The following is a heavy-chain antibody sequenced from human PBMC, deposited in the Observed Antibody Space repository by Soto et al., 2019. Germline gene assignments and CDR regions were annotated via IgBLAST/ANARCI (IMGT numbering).Heavy chain of an antibody. CDR1: GGSISSYY. Sequence: SETLSLTCTVSGGSISSYYWSWIRQPPGKGLEWIGYIYYSGSTNYYPSLKSRDTISLDTSKTQFSLKLSSVTAADTAVYYCARLTYGSGSYYLDYWGQGTLVTVS. V-gene: IGHV4-59*08. CDR2: IYYSGST. D-gene: IGHD3-10*01. J-gene: IGHJ4*02. CDR3: ARLTYGSGSYYLDY.